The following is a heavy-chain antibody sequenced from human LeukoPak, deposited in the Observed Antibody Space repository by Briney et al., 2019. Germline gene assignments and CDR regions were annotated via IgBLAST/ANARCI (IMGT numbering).Heavy chain of an antibody. Sequence: SETLSLTCTVSGGSITSSSYYWGWIRQPPGKGLQWIGSFYYSGSTYYNPSLKSRVTISADTSNNQFSLKLNSVTAADTAVYYCARGRWITGSYYNFDYWGQGTLVTVSS. D-gene: IGHD1-26*01. CDR1: GGSITSSSYY. CDR3: ARGRWITGSYYNFDY. J-gene: IGHJ4*02. CDR2: FYYSGST. V-gene: IGHV4-39*07.